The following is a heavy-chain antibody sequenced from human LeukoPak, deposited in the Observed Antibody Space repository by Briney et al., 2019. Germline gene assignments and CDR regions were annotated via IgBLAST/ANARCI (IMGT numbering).Heavy chain of an antibody. Sequence: ASVKVSCKSSGYAFTNYYMHWVRQAPGQGLEWMGIINPSGGSTIYAQKFQGRVTMTRDTSTSTIYMELGSLRSEDTAVYYCARRNSHIGSYRPSYYFDYWGQGTLVTVSS. CDR2: INPSGGST. V-gene: IGHV1-46*01. J-gene: IGHJ4*02. CDR1: GYAFTNYY. CDR3: ARRNSHIGSYRPSYYFDY. D-gene: IGHD1-26*01.